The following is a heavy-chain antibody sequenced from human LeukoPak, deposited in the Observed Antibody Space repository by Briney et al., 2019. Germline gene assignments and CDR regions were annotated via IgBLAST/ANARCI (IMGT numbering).Heavy chain of an antibody. Sequence: GGSLRLSCAASGITVSSKYMSWVRQAPGKGLEWVSVIYSGGTTYHADSVKGRFTTSRDISKNTLYLQMNSLRAEDTAVYYCAKGFARIVRILDYYDSSGLDYWGQGTLVTVSS. J-gene: IGHJ4*02. V-gene: IGHV3-66*01. CDR3: AKGFARIVRILDYYDSSGLDY. CDR2: IYSGGTT. D-gene: IGHD3-22*01. CDR1: GITVSSKY.